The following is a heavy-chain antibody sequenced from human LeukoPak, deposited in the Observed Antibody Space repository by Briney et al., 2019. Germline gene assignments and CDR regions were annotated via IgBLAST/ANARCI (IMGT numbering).Heavy chain of an antibody. J-gene: IGHJ5*02. Sequence: ASVKVSCKGSGYTFTTYGISWGRQAPGQGLELMGCITTYNGKTHYSPKFQGRVTMTADPSTRTVSMELRSLRSDATAVYYCARDAGGSGYDVLHHWGPGTLVPVSS. CDR3: ARDAGGSGYDVLHH. D-gene: IGHD3-22*01. CDR1: GYTFTTYG. CDR2: ITTYNGKT. V-gene: IGHV1-18*04.